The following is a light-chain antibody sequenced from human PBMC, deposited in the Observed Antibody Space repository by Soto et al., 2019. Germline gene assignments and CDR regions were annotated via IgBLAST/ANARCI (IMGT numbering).Light chain of an antibody. CDR3: QQSYSTPPWT. V-gene: IGKV1-39*01. Sequence: DIQMTQSPSSLSASVGDRVTITCRASQSISSYLNWYQQKPGKAPKLLIYAASSLQSGVPPRFSGSGSGTDFTLTISSLQPEDFATYYCQQSYSTPPWTFGQGTKVDIK. CDR2: AAS. CDR1: QSISSY. J-gene: IGKJ1*01.